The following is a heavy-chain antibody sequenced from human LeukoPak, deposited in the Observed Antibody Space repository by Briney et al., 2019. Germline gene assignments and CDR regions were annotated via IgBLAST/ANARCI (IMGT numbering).Heavy chain of an antibody. CDR2: INHSGST. V-gene: IGHV4-34*01. J-gene: IGHJ4*02. CDR3: ARGYSSSWYRKPFDY. CDR1: GGSLSGYY. Sequence: PSETLSLTCAVYGGSLSGYYWSCIRQPPGRGLEWVGEINHSGSTNYNPSLKSRVTISVDTSKNQFSLKLSSVTAADTAVYYCARGYSSSWYRKPFDYWGQGTLVTVSS. D-gene: IGHD6-13*01.